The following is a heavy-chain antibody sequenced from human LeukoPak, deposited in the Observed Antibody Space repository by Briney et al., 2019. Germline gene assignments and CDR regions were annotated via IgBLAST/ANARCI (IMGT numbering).Heavy chain of an antibody. Sequence: GESLKISCKGSGYSFTSYWIGWVRQMPGKGLEWMGIIYPGDSDTRYSPSFQGQVTISADRSISTAYLQWSSLKASDTAMYYCARGFYGGYYYYYYMDVWGKGATVTISS. D-gene: IGHD4/OR15-4a*01. CDR1: GYSFTSYW. J-gene: IGHJ6*03. CDR3: ARGFYGGYYYYYYMDV. CDR2: IYPGDSDT. V-gene: IGHV5-51*01.